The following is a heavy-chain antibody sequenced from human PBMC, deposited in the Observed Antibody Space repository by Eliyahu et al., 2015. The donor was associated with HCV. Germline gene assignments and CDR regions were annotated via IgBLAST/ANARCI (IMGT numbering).Heavy chain of an antibody. CDR1: GFTFFDYW. D-gene: IGHD6-13*01. V-gene: IGHV3-74*01. J-gene: IGHJ4*02. CDR3: ANVLGQQLITAEY. CDR2: ITADGHTT. Sequence: EVQLVESGGGLVQPGGSLRLSCAASGFTFFDYWMHWVRQVPGKGLMLVARITADGHTTTYADSVKGRFTVSRDNAKKMLYLQMNSLRSEDTAVYYCANVLGQQLITAEYWGQGTPVTVSS.